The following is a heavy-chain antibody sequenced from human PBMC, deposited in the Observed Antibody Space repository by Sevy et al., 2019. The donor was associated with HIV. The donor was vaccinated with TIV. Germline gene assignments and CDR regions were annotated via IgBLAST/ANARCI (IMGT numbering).Heavy chain of an antibody. V-gene: IGHV3-11*01. CDR3: ARSESITMTMDY. CDR1: GFTFSDYY. D-gene: IGHD3-22*01. CDR2: ISNSGTTI. Sequence: GGSLRLSCAASGFTFSDYYMTWIRQAPGKGLEWVSYISNSGTTIYYADSVKGRFTISRDNAKNSLYLQMNSLRAEDTAVYYCARSESITMTMDYWGQGTLVTVSS. J-gene: IGHJ4*02.